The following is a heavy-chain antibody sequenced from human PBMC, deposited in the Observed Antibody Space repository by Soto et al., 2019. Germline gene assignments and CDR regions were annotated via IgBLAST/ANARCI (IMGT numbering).Heavy chain of an antibody. CDR1: GGSISSGGYS. J-gene: IGHJ4*02. CDR2: IYHSGST. CDR3: ASGLVTTCHY. Sequence: SETLSLTCAVSGGSISSGGYSWSWIRQPPGKGLEWIGYIYHSGSTYYNPSLKSRVTISVDRSKNQFSLKLSSVTAADMAVDYCASGLVTTCHYWGQGTLVTVSS. D-gene: IGHD4-17*01. V-gene: IGHV4-30-2*01.